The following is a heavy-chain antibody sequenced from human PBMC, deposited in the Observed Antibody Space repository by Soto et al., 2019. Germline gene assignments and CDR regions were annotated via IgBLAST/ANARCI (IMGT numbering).Heavy chain of an antibody. V-gene: IGHV1-69*02. CDR1: GGTFSSYT. J-gene: IGHJ6*03. D-gene: IGHD3-10*01. CDR3: ASSGSGSYSPISYYYYYMDV. CDR2: IIPILGIA. Sequence: SVKVSCKASGGTFSSYTISWVRQAPGQGLEWMGRIIPILGIANYAQKFQGRVTITADKSTSTAYMELSSLRSEDTAVYYCASSGSGSYSPISYYYYYMDVWGKGTTVTVSS.